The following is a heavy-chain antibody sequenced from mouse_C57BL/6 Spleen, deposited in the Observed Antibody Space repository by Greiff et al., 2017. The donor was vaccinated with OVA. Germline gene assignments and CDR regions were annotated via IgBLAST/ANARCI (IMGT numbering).Heavy chain of an antibody. V-gene: IGHV5-4*01. D-gene: IGHD1-1*01. CDR2: ISDGGSYT. Sequence: EVQRVESGGGLVKPGGSLKLSCAASGFTFSSYAMSWVRQTPEKRLEWVATISDGGSYTYYPDNVKGRFTISRDNAKNNLYLQMSHLKSEDTAMYYCARDAGSSPYWYFDVWGTGTTVTVSS. CDR1: GFTFSSYA. CDR3: ARDAGSSPYWYFDV. J-gene: IGHJ1*03.